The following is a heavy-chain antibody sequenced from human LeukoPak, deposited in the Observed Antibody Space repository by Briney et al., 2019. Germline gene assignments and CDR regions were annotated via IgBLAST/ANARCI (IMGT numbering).Heavy chain of an antibody. CDR3: AISITMVRGDS. J-gene: IGHJ4*02. V-gene: IGHV3-23*01. D-gene: IGHD3-10*01. CDR2: TVGSGPDT. Sequence: GGSLRLSCAASGFTFINHAMSWVRQTPGKGLEWVTATVGSGPDTYHADSVKGRFTVSRDNSLNTVYLQMNSLRAEDTAVYYCAISITMVRGDSWGQGTLVTVSS. CDR1: GFTFINHA.